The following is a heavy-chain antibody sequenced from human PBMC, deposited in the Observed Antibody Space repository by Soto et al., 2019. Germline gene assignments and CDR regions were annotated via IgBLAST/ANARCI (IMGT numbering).Heavy chain of an antibody. CDR1: RFTFSSYA. Sequence: EEQLLESGGGLVQPGGSLRLSCAASRFTFSSYAMSWVRQAPGKGLQWVSAISDSGGRTSYADSVKGRFSISRDNSKNTLYLQMTSLRAEDTAIYYCASEYRITAAGTLAFDMWGQGTMVTVSS. D-gene: IGHD6-13*01. CDR2: ISDSGGRT. V-gene: IGHV3-23*01. J-gene: IGHJ3*02. CDR3: ASEYRITAAGTLAFDM.